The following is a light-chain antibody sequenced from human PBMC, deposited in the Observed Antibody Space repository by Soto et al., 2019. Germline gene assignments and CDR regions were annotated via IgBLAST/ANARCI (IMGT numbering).Light chain of an antibody. Sequence: QSVLTQPPSASGTPGQRVTISCSGGSYNIGKNLVYWYQQRPGTAPKLMIYEVSNRPSGVSNRFSGSKSGNTASLTISGLQAEDEADYYCSSYTSSSTVVFGGGTKVTVL. CDR3: SSYTSSSTVV. V-gene: IGLV2-14*01. CDR1: SYNIGKNL. J-gene: IGLJ2*01. CDR2: EVS.